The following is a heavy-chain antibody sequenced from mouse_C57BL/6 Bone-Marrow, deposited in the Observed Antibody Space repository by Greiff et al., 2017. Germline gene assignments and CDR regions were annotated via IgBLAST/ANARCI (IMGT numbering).Heavy chain of an antibody. V-gene: IGHV5-17*01. CDR1: GFTFSDTG. D-gene: IGHD2-1*01. Sequence: EVMLVESGGGLVKPGGSLKLSCAASGFTFSDTGMHWVRQAPEKGLEWVAYISSGSSTIYYADTVKGRFTIPRDNAKNTLFLQMTSLRSEDTAMYYCARPYGNYETWFAYWGQGTLVTVSA. CDR3: ARPYGNYETWFAY. J-gene: IGHJ3*01. CDR2: ISSGSSTI.